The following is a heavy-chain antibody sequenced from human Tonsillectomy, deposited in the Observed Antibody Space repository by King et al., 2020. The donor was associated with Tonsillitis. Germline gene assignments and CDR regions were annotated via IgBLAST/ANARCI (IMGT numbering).Heavy chain of an antibody. CDR3: TTGGFHF. Sequence: VQLVESGGGLVKPGGSLRLSCAASGFTFSNAWMSWARQAPGKGLEWVGRIKSKTDGGTKDYAAPVKDRVNNSRDDSKKTLYLQMNSLKTEDTAVYYLTTGGFHFWGQGTLVTVSS. J-gene: IGHJ5*01. CDR1: GFTFSNAW. V-gene: IGHV3-15*01. CDR2: IKSKTDGGTK.